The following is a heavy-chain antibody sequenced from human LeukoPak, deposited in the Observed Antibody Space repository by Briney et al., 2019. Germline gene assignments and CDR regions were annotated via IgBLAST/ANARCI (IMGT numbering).Heavy chain of an antibody. Sequence: GGSLRLSCVASGFTFTTYAMSWVRQAPGMGLEWVSTISNNDADTYYADSVKGRLSISRDNSKNTLYLQINSLRAEDTAMFYCAKSMSTAYRGFFDFWGQGTLVSVSS. D-gene: IGHD5-18*01. CDR3: AKSMSTAYRGFFDF. CDR2: ISNNDADT. CDR1: GFTFTTYA. V-gene: IGHV3-23*01. J-gene: IGHJ4*02.